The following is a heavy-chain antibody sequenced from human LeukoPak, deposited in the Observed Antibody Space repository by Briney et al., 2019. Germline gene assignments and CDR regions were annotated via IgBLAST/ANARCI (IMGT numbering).Heavy chain of an antibody. D-gene: IGHD3/OR15-3a*01. Sequence: SETLSLTCAVYGGSFSAYYWSWIRQSPGKGLEWIGEINHSGTTVYNPSLKSRVTLSVDTSKKQFSLKLNSVTAADTAVYYCAIDYMTGTGNAGGYWGQGTLVTVSS. CDR3: AIDYMTGTGNAGGY. J-gene: IGHJ4*02. V-gene: IGHV4-34*01. CDR2: INHSGTT. CDR1: GGSFSAYY.